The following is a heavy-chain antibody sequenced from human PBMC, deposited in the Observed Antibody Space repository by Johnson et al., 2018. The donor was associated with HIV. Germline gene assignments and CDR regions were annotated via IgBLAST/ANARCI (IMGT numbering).Heavy chain of an antibody. J-gene: IGHJ3*02. D-gene: IGHD6-6*01. CDR3: ARDLAIGGRTDAFDI. CDR1: GFTFSRHG. V-gene: IGHV3-7*01. CDR2: IKQDGSEK. Sequence: QLVESGGGLVQPGRSLRLSCAASGFTFSRHGMHWGRQAPGKGLEWVANIKQDGSEKYYVDSVKGRLTISRDNAKNSLYLQMSSLRAEDTAVYYCARDLAIGGRTDAFDIWGQGTMVTVSS.